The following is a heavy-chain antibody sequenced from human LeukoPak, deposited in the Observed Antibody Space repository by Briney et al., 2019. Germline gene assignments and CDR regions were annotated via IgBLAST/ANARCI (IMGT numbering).Heavy chain of an antibody. CDR2: IKSKTDGGTT. J-gene: IGHJ3*02. V-gene: IGHV3-15*01. CDR1: GVTFCNAR. CDR3: TTDSGYDDAFDI. Sequence: GGSLRLSCAASGVTFCNARMRGVRQAPEKGLEWVGRIKSKTDGGTTDYAAPVKGRFTISRADSKNTLYLQMNSLKTDDTAVYSCTTDSGYDDAFDIWGQGTMVTVSS. D-gene: IGHD5-12*01.